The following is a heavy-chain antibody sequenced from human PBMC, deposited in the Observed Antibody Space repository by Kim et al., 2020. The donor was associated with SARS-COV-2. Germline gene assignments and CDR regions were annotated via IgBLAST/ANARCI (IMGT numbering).Heavy chain of an antibody. V-gene: IGHV3-33*05. CDR1: GFTFSSYG. CDR2: ISYDGSNK. Sequence: GGSLRLSCAASGFTFSSYGMHWVRQAPGKGLEWVAVISYDGSNKYYADSVKGRFTISRDNSKNTLYLQMNSLRAEDTAVYYCASPPYGSGSYYSPYFDYWGQGTLVTVSS. D-gene: IGHD3-10*01. CDR3: ASPPYGSGSYYSPYFDY. J-gene: IGHJ4*02.